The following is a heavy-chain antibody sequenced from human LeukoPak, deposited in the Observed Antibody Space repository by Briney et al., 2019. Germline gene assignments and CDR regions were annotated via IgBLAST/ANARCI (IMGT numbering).Heavy chain of an antibody. Sequence: SGTLSLTCTVSGGSISGYYWSWIRQPPGKGLEWIGYIYYSGSTNYNPSLKTRVTISVDTSKNQFSLKLSSVTAADTAVYYCARGGYTYDYDYWGQGTLVTVSS. CDR2: IYYSGST. CDR1: GGSISGYY. CDR3: ARGGYTYDYDY. V-gene: IGHV4-59*01. J-gene: IGHJ4*02. D-gene: IGHD5-18*01.